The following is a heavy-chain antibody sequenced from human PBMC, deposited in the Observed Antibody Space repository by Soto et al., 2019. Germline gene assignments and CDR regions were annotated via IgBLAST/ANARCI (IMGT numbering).Heavy chain of an antibody. CDR1: GFSFSSDS. V-gene: IGHV3-21*01. D-gene: IGHD1-7*01. CDR3: ARDPPTGSTLDWFDS. Sequence: EVQLVESGGGLVKPGGSLRLSCAASGFSFSSDSMGWVRQAPGKGLEWVSSISSSGSFMNYADSVKGRFTISRDNAKNSLYLQMTSLKDEDTAVYYCARDPPTGSTLDWFDSCGQGTLVTVSS. CDR2: ISSSGSFM. J-gene: IGHJ5*01.